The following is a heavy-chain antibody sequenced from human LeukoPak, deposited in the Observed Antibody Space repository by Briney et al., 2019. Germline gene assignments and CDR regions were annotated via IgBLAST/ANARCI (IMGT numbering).Heavy chain of an antibody. CDR1: GFTFSSYA. Sequence: PGGSLRLSCSASGFTFSSYARQWVRQAPGKGPQYVSGISPNGGRTYYADSVKDRFTISRDNSKNTLYLQMSSLRLEDTAVYYCPLPTLGYWGQGTLVTVSS. J-gene: IGHJ4*02. V-gene: IGHV3-64D*08. CDR3: PLPTLGY. CDR2: ISPNGGRT.